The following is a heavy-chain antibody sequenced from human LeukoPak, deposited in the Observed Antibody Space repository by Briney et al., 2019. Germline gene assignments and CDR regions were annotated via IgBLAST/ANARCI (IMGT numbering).Heavy chain of an antibody. Sequence: ASVKVSCKASGGTFGSYAISWVRQAPGQGLEWMGGIIPIFGTANYAQKFQGRVTITTDESTSTAYMELSSLRSEDTAVYYCAREGYGGPHDAFDIWGQGTMVTVSS. J-gene: IGHJ3*02. CDR2: IIPIFGTA. V-gene: IGHV1-69*05. CDR3: AREGYGGPHDAFDI. D-gene: IGHD4-23*01. CDR1: GGTFGSYA.